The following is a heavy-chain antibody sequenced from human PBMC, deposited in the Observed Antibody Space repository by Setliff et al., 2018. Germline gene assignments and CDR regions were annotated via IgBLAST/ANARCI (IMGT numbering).Heavy chain of an antibody. CDR3: ARSENCFSTHCSPYDY. CDR1: EFRFSSYS. Sequence: GGSLRLSCAASEFRFSSYSLNWVRQAPGKGLEWVSSISSSSSYIYYADSVKGRFTISRDNAKNTLFLQMNSLRVEDTAVYYCARSENCFSTHCSPYDYWGQGTLVTVSS. J-gene: IGHJ4*02. CDR2: ISSSSSYI. D-gene: IGHD2-2*01. V-gene: IGHV3-21*06.